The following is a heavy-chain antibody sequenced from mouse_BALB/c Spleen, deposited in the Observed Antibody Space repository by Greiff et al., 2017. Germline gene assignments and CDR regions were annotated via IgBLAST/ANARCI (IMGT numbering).Heavy chain of an antibody. CDR1: GFTFSSYG. D-gene: IGHD2-4*01. CDR2: ISSGGSYT. Sequence: EVKVVESGGDLVKPGGSLKLSCAASGFTFSSYGMSWVRQTPDKRLEWVATISSGGSYTYYPDSVKGRFTISRDNAKNTLYLQMSSLKSEDTAMYYCARQVSRLRYAMDYWGQGTSVTVSS. J-gene: IGHJ4*01. V-gene: IGHV5-6*01. CDR3: ARQVSRLRYAMDY.